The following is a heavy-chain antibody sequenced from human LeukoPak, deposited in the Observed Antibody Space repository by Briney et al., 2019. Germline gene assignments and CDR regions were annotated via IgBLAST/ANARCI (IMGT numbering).Heavy chain of an antibody. CDR1: GGSISSGDYH. D-gene: IGHD7-27*01. V-gene: IGHV4-30-4*02. CDR3: ARVVDKELGTLGLGDYYYYYMDV. CDR2: ISYSGNT. J-gene: IGHJ6*03. Sequence: PSETLSLTCTVSGGSISSGDYHWNWIRQPPGRGLEWIGYISYSGNTYYNPSLKSRVTISVDTSKNQFSLKLSSVTAADTAVYYCARVVDKELGTLGLGDYYYYYMDVWGKGTTVTVSS.